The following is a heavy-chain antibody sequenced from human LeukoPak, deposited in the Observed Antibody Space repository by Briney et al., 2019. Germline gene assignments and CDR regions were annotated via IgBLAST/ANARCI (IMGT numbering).Heavy chain of an antibody. V-gene: IGHV4-59*01. J-gene: IGHJ4*02. CDR1: GGSISSFY. D-gene: IGHD4-11*01. Sequence: PSETLSLTCTVSGGSISSFYWSWIRQPPGKGLEWIGYIYYSGSTNYNPSLKSRVTISVDTSKNQFSLKVISVTAADTAVYFCAREGTTRTHFVYWGQGTLVTVSS. CDR2: IYYSGST. CDR3: AREGTTRTHFVY.